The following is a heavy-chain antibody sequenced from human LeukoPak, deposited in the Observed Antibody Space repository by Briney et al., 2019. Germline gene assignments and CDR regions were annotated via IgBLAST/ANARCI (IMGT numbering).Heavy chain of an antibody. J-gene: IGHJ4*02. V-gene: IGHV3-15*05. CDR1: GFTFSSAW. D-gene: IGHD3-3*01. Sequence: GGSLRLSCAASGFTFSSAWMTWVRQAPGKGLEWVGRIKGKTDGGTPDYAAPVKGRFTISRDHSEDTLYLQMNSLKTEDTAVYYCAKVPHFDFWSGYYSYLDQWGQGTLVTVSS. CDR2: IKGKTDGGTP. CDR3: AKVPHFDFWSGYYSYLDQ.